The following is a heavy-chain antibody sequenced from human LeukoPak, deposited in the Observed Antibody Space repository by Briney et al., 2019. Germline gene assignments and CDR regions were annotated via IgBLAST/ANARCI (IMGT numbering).Heavy chain of an antibody. CDR1: GYTFTAHN. CDR2: INPNSGGT. V-gene: IGHV1-2*02. CDR3: ARGGGSSWFDY. D-gene: IGHD6-13*01. Sequence: ASVKVSCKPSGYTFTAHNIHWVRQAPGQGLEWMGWINPNSGGTNCAQKFQGRVTMTRDPSISAVYMELSSLTSDDTAVYYCARGGGSSWFDYWGQGTLVTVSS. J-gene: IGHJ4*02.